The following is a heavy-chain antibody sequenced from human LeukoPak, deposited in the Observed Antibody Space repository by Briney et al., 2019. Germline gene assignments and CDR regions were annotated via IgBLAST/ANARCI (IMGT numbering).Heavy chain of an antibody. CDR2: INWNGGST. D-gene: IGHD1-26*01. CDR1: GFTFDDYG. CDR3: ARDNGPEWERDY. Sequence: GGSLRLSCAASGFTFDDYGMSWGRQAPGKGLEWVSGINWNGGSTGYADSVKGRFTISRDNAKNSLYLQMNSLRAEDTALYYCARDNGPEWERDYWGQGTLVTVSS. J-gene: IGHJ4*02. V-gene: IGHV3-20*04.